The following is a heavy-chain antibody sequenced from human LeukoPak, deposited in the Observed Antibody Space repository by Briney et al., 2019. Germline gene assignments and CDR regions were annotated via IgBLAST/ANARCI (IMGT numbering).Heavy chain of an antibody. D-gene: IGHD5-18*01. V-gene: IGHV3-23*01. J-gene: IGHJ4*02. CDR2: ISGSGGST. CDR1: GFTFSSYA. CDR3: ASLWGYSYGHHYFDY. Sequence: GGSLRLSCAASGFTFSSYAMSWVRQAPGKGLEWVSAISGSGGSTYYADSVKGRFTSSRDNSKNTLYLQMNSLRAEDTAVYYCASLWGYSYGHHYFDYWGQGTLVTVSS.